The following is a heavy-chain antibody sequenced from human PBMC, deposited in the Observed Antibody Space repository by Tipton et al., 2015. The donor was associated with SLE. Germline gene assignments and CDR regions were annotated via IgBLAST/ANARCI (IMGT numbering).Heavy chain of an antibody. CDR1: GYSISSGYY. D-gene: IGHD5-12*01. CDR2: IYHSGST. CDR3: ARHEVDRDY. Sequence: LRLSCAVSGYSISSGYYWGWIRQPPGKGLEWIGSIYHSGSTYYNPSLKSRVTISVDTSKNQFSLKLSSVTAADTAVYYCARHEVDRDYWGQGTLVTVSS. J-gene: IGHJ4*02. V-gene: IGHV4-38-2*01.